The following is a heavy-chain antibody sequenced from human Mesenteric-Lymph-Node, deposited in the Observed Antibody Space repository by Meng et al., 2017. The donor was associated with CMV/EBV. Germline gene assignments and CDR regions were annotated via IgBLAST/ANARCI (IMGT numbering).Heavy chain of an antibody. Sequence: GESLKISCAASGFTFVAYGMTWVRQAPGKGLDWVSTISGRGDRTYYSDSVRGRFTISRVNSKSTLYLQMNSLRAEDTAVYFCAKYNYGDFINWLDPWGQGTLVTVSS. CDR2: ISGRGDRT. V-gene: IGHV3-23*01. D-gene: IGHD2-21*01. J-gene: IGHJ5*02. CDR1: GFTFVAYG. CDR3: AKYNYGDFINWLDP.